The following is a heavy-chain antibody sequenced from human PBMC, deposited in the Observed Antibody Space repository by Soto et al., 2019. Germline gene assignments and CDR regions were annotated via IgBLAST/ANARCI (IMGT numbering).Heavy chain of an antibody. CDR2: IIPILGIA. CDR3: ARDQTVIDSDAFDI. V-gene: IGHV1-69*04. D-gene: IGHD3-22*01. J-gene: IGHJ3*02. CDR1: GGTFSSYT. Sequence: GASVKVSCKASGGTFSSYTISWVRQAPGQGLEWMGRIIPILGIANYAQKFQGRVTITADKSTSTAYMELSSLRSEDTAVYYCARDQTVIDSDAFDIWGQGTMVTVSS.